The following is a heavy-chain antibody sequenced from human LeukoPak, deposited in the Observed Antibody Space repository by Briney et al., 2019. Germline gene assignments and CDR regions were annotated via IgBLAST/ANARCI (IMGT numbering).Heavy chain of an antibody. CDR2: IIPIFGTA. D-gene: IGHD3-3*01. CDR1: GGTFSSYA. J-gene: IGHJ4*02. V-gene: IGHV1-69*05. CDR3: ARGSDKIFGVVIPPPDY. Sequence: ASVKVSCTASGGTFSSYAISWVRQAPGQGLEWMGGIIPIFGTANYAQKFQGRVTITTDESTSTAYMELSSLRSEDTAVYYCARGSDKIFGVVIPPPDYWGQGTLVTVSS.